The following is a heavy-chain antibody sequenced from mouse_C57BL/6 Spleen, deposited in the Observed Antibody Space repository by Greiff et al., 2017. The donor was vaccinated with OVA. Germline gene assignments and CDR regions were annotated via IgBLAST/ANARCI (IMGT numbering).Heavy chain of an antibody. D-gene: IGHD2-3*01. J-gene: IGHJ4*01. CDR3: ARDDGYYNYAMDY. Sequence: EVQVVESGGGLVKPGGSLKLSCAASGFTFSSYAMSWVRQTPEKRLEWVATISDGGSYTYYPDNVKGRFTISRDNAKNNLYLQMSHLKSEDTAMYYCARDDGYYNYAMDYWGQGTSVTVSS. V-gene: IGHV5-4*01. CDR1: GFTFSSYA. CDR2: ISDGGSYT.